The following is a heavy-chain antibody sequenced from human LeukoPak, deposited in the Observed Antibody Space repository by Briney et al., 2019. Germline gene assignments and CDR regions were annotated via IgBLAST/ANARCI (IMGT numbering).Heavy chain of an antibody. V-gene: IGHV3-30-3*01. CDR1: GFTFSSYA. CDR3: ARDPTGYSSSWYTPPYFDY. CDR2: ISYDGSNK. Sequence: GRSLRLSCAASGFTFSSYAMHWVRQAPGKGLEWVAVISYDGSNKYYADSVKGRFTISRDNSKNTLYLQMNSLRAEDTAVYYCARDPTGYSSSWYTPPYFDYWGQGTLVTVSS. J-gene: IGHJ4*02. D-gene: IGHD6-13*01.